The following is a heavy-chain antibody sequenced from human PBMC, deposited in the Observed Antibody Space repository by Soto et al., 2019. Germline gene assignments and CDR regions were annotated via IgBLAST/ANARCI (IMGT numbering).Heavy chain of an antibody. CDR3: ARAFLTGTTFYYGMDV. Sequence: QVQLVQSGAEVKKPGASVKVSCKASGYTFTSYAMHWVRQAPGQRLEWMGWINAGNGNTKYSQKFQGRVTITRDTSASPAYMALSSLRSEDTAVYYCARAFLTGTTFYYGMDVWGQGTTVTVSS. CDR2: INAGNGNT. CDR1: GYTFTSYA. V-gene: IGHV1-3*01. J-gene: IGHJ6*02. D-gene: IGHD1-7*01.